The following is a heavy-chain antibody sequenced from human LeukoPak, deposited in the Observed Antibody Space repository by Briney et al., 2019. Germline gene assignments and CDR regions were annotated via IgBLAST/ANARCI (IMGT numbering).Heavy chain of an antibody. CDR3: ASTPRSSGYYLYFQH. CDR1: GFTVSSSY. V-gene: IGHV3-66*01. J-gene: IGHJ1*01. Sequence: PGGSLRLSCAASGFTVSSSYMSWVRQAPGKGLEWVSVIYSGGSTYYADSVKGRFIISRDNSKNTLYLQMNSLRAEDTAVYYCASTPRSSGYYLYFQHWGQGTLVTVSS. CDR2: IYSGGST. D-gene: IGHD3-22*01.